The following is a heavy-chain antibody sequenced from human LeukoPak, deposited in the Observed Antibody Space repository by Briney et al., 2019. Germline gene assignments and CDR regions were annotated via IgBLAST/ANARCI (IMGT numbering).Heavy chain of an antibody. CDR3: ARDTYTSGWYELDY. V-gene: IGHV3-11*06. Sequence: GGSLRLSCAASGFTFSDYYMSWIRQSPGKGLEWVSYISSSSSYTNYADSVKGRFTISRDNAKNSLYLQMNSLRPDDTAVYYCARDTYTSGWYELDYWGQGTLVTVSS. D-gene: IGHD6-19*01. CDR2: ISSSSSYT. CDR1: GFTFSDYY. J-gene: IGHJ4*02.